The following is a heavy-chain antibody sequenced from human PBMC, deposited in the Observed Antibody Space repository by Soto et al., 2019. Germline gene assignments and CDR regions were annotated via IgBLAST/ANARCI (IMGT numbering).Heavy chain of an antibody. J-gene: IGHJ4*02. D-gene: IGHD3-10*01. CDR2: IIPILGIA. CDR3: ASEEDGSGSYYTFDY. Sequence: QVQLVQSGAEVKKPGSSVKVSCKASGGTFSSYTISWVRQAPGQGLEWMGRIIPILGIANYAQKFQGRVTITADKSTSTAYMELSSLRSEDTAVYYCASEEDGSGSYYTFDYWGQGTLVTVSS. V-gene: IGHV1-69*02. CDR1: GGTFSSYT.